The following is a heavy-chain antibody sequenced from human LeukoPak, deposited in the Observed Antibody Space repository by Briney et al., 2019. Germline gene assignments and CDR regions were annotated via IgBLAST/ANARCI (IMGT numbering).Heavy chain of an antibody. CDR2: INHSGST. Sequence: GSLRLSCAASGFTFSNAWMSWIRQPPGKGLEWIGEINHSGSTNYNPSLKSRVTISVDTSKNQFSLKLSSVTAADTAVYYCARHDIVVVPAARRIGFDYWGQGTLVTVSS. D-gene: IGHD2-2*01. CDR3: ARHDIVVVPAARRIGFDY. CDR1: GFTFSNAW. J-gene: IGHJ4*02. V-gene: IGHV4-34*01.